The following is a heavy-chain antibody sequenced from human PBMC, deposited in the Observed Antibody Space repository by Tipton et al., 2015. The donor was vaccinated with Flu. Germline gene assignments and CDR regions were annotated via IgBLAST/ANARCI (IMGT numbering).Heavy chain of an antibody. Sequence: SLRLSCAASGFTFSGSAMTWVRQAPGKGLEWVSLISGSGATTYYTASVKGRFTISRDNAKNTLYLQMTSLTVEDTAVYYCAKTDGGPNWDNYYYFYLGVWGKGTAVTIS. V-gene: IGHV3-23*01. J-gene: IGHJ6*03. CDR3: AKTDGGPNWDNYYYFYLGV. CDR1: GFTFSGSA. CDR2: ISGSGATT. D-gene: IGHD7-27*01.